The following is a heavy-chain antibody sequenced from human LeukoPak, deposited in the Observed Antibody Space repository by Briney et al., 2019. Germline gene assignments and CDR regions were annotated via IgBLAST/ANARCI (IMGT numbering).Heavy chain of an antibody. D-gene: IGHD3-3*01. CDR3: ARKKEEIYDFWSGYPPYYMDV. CDR1: GFTFSDYY. V-gene: IGHV3-11*04. J-gene: IGHJ6*03. CDR2: ISSSGSTI. Sequence: GGSLRLSCAASGFTFSDYYMSWIRQAPGKGLEWVSYISSSGSTIYYADSVKGRFTISRDNAKNSLYLQMNSLRAEDTAVYYCARKKEEIYDFWSGYPPYYMDVWAKGTTVTVSS.